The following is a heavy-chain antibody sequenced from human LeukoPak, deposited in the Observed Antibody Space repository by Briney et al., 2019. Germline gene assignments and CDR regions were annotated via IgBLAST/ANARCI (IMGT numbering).Heavy chain of an antibody. CDR2: IFYSGST. CDR1: GGSINNYY. J-gene: IGHJ4*02. CDR3: ARVNLGGGAQIDS. D-gene: IGHD3-16*01. V-gene: IGHV4-59*01. Sequence: SETLSLTCTVSGGSINNYYWTWIRQPPGKGLEWIGNIFYSGSTNYNPSLKSRVAISVDTSKNQFSLKLSSVIATDTAVYYCARVNLGGGAQIDSWGQGTLVTVSS.